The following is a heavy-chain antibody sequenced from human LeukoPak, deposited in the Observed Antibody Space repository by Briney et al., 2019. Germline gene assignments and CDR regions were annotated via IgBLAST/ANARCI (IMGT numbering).Heavy chain of an antibody. D-gene: IGHD4-23*01. CDR3: ARGYYGGNPGYYFEY. CDR1: GGSISSGSYY. Sequence: SQTLSLTCTVSGGSISSGSYYWSWIRQHPGKGLEWIGYINFSGSTDYNPSLKSRVTISVDTSKNQFSLKLSSVTAADTAVYYYARGYYGGNPGYYFEYWGQGTLVTVSS. J-gene: IGHJ4*02. V-gene: IGHV4-31*03. CDR2: INFSGST.